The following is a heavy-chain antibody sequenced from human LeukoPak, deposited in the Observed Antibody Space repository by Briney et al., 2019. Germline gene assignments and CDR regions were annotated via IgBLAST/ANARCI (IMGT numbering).Heavy chain of an antibody. D-gene: IGHD4-17*01. CDR1: GFTFSSYG. CDR3: ARDPDYGDERSFDY. Sequence: GRSLRLSCAASGFTFSSYGMHWVRQAPGKGLEWVAVIWYDGSNKYYADSVKGRFTISRDNSKNTLHLQMNSLRAEDTAVYYCARDPDYGDERSFDYWGQGTLVTVSS. J-gene: IGHJ4*02. CDR2: IWYDGSNK. V-gene: IGHV3-33*01.